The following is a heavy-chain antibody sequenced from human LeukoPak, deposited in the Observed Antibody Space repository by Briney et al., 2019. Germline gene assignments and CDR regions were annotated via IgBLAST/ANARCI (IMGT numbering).Heavy chain of an antibody. CDR1: GFTVSSNY. D-gene: IGHD3-16*01. CDR2: IYSGGST. Sequence: GGSLRLSCAASGFTVSSNYMSWVRQAPGKGLEWVSVIYSGGSTYYADSVKARFTISRDNSKNTLYLQMNSLRAEDTALYYCARAKPGGNWFDPWGQGTLVTVSS. CDR3: ARAKPGGNWFDP. J-gene: IGHJ5*02. V-gene: IGHV3-53*01.